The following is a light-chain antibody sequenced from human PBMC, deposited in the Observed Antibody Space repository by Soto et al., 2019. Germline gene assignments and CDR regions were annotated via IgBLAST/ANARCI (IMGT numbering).Light chain of an antibody. CDR1: SSDVGGYNY. CDR3: SSYTSSNTLDYV. Sequence: QSALTQPASVSGSPGQSITISCTGTSSDVGGYNYVSWYQQHPGKAPKLMIYEVSNRPSGVSNRFSGSKSGNTASLTISGLLAEDEADYYCSSYTSSNTLDYVFGTGTKVTVL. V-gene: IGLV2-14*01. J-gene: IGLJ1*01. CDR2: EVS.